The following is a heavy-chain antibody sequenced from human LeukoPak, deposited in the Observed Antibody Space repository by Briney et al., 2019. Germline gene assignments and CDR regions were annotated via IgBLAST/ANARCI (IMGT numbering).Heavy chain of an antibody. D-gene: IGHD3-22*01. J-gene: IGHJ6*03. CDR1: GDSFGSNC. CDR2: INHSGPT. CDR3: TRGRHKYHYGSSVRFGGFYYVDF. V-gene: IGHV4-34*01. Sequence: SETLSLTCAVDGDSFGSNCWSWVRQYPGKGLECLGEINHSGPTTYNPSLKSQVTISIDTSNTQFSLRLTSVTAADTAMYYGTRGRHKYHYGSSVRFGGFYYVDFWGKGTTVTVSS.